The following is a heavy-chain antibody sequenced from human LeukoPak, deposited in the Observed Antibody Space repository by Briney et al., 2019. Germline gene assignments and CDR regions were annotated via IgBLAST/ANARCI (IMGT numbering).Heavy chain of an antibody. CDR1: GFTFSSYE. D-gene: IGHD6-13*01. CDR3: AREAAAGINNWFDP. Sequence: GGSLRLSCAASGFTFSSYEMNWVRQAPGKGLEWVSYISSSGSTIYYADSVKGRFTISRDNAKNSLYLQMNSLRAEDTAVYYCAREAAAGINNWFDPWGQGTLVTVSS. J-gene: IGHJ5*02. CDR2: ISSSGSTI. V-gene: IGHV3-48*03.